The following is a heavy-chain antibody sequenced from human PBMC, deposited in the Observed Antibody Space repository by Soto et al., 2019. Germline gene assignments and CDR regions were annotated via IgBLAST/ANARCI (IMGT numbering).Heavy chain of an antibody. CDR2: IYPGDSDT. J-gene: IGHJ6*02. V-gene: IGHV5-51*01. Sequence: GESLKISCKGSGYSFTSYLIGWVRQMPGKGLEWMGIIYPGDSDTRYSPSFQGQVTISADKSISTAYLQWSSLKASDTAMYYCAGGGVRGVITRTRDYYGMDVWGQGTTVTSP. D-gene: IGHD3-10*01. CDR1: GYSFTSYL. CDR3: AGGGVRGVITRTRDYYGMDV.